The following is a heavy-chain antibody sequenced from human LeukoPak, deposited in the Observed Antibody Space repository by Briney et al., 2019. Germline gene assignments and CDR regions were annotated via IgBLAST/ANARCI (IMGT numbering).Heavy chain of an antibody. V-gene: IGHV3-30*03. Sequence: GGSLRLSCAASGFTFSSYGMHWVRQAPGKGLEWVAVISYDGSNKYYADSVKGRFTISRDNAKNSLYLQMNSLRAEDTAVYYCARLNNNWFDHWGQGTLVTVSS. CDR1: GFTFSSYG. D-gene: IGHD2/OR15-2a*01. CDR3: ARLNNNWFDH. J-gene: IGHJ5*02. CDR2: ISYDGSNK.